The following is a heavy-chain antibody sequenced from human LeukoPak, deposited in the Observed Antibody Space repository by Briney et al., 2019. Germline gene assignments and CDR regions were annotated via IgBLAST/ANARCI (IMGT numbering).Heavy chain of an antibody. J-gene: IGHJ4*02. D-gene: IGHD3-22*01. CDR3: ARDHPYYYDSSGSHPFDY. Sequence: GASVKVSCKASGYTFTSYGISWVRQAPGHGLEWVGWVSAYDGTTNYAQKLQRSVTMTTDTSTSTAYMQLRSLRSDDTAVYYCARDHPYYYDSSGSHPFDYWGQGTLVTVSS. CDR1: GYTFTSYG. CDR2: VSAYDGTT. V-gene: IGHV1-18*01.